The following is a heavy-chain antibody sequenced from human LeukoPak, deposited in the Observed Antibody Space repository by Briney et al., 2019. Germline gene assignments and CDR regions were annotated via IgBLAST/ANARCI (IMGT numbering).Heavy chain of an antibody. J-gene: IGHJ6*04. CDR1: GFTFSSYA. CDR2: ISGSGGST. CDR3: ARGGILVYYYYGMDV. V-gene: IGHV3-23*01. Sequence: GGCLRLSCATSGFTFSSYAMSWVRQAPGKGLEWVSAISGSGGSTYYADSVKGRFTISRDNSKNTLYLQMNSLRAEDTAVYYCARGGILVYYYYGMDVWGKGTTVTVSS. D-gene: IGHD1-14*01.